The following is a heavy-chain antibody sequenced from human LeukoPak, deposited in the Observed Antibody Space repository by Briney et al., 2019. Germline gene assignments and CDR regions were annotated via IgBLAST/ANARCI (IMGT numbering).Heavy chain of an antibody. CDR1: GFTFDDYA. Sequence: GGSLRLSCAASGFTFDDYAMGWVRQAPGKGLEWVSGISWNSGSIGYADSVKGRFTISRDNAKNSLYLQMNSLRAEDMALYYCAKGGYSYREYAFDIWGQGKMVTVSS. CDR2: ISWNSGSI. D-gene: IGHD5-18*01. J-gene: IGHJ3*02. CDR3: AKGGYSYREYAFDI. V-gene: IGHV3-9*03.